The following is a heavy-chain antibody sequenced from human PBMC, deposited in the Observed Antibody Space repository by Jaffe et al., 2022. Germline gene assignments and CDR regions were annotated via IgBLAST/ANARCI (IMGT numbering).Heavy chain of an antibody. D-gene: IGHD2-15*01. CDR1: GFTFSSYS. V-gene: IGHV3-21*01. CDR2: ISSSSSYI. J-gene: IGHJ4*02. CDR3: ASPSPRVDFDY. Sequence: EVQLVESGGGLVKPGGSLRLSCAASGFTFSSYSMNWVRQAPGKGLEWVSSISSSSSYIYYADSVKGRFTISRDNAKNSLYLQMNSLRAEDTAVYYCASPSPRVDFDYWGQGTLVTVSS.